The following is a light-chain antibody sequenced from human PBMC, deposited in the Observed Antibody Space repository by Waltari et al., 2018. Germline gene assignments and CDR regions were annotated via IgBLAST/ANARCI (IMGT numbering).Light chain of an antibody. Sequence: DHQLTQSPSSLSASAGDRVTITCRASQDISSYLAWYQQKPGKVPKLLIYHASTWQSGVPSRFSGSGAGTDFTLTISSLQPEDVATYYCQMGQTFGQGTKVEIK. CDR2: HAS. CDR1: QDISSY. CDR3: QMGQT. J-gene: IGKJ1*01. V-gene: IGKV1-27*01.